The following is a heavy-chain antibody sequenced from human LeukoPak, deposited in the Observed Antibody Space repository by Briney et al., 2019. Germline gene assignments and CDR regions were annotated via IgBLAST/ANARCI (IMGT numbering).Heavy chain of an antibody. CDR1: GFSFDDYP. Sequence: GVSLRLSCAASGFSFDDYPMHWVRQAPGKGLEWVSLINEDGGKTFYADSVRGRFTISRDNSKNSLYLQMNSLRTEDTALYYCAKEIDTLGTNAFDIWGQGTIVSDSS. CDR2: INEDGGKT. J-gene: IGHJ3*02. V-gene: IGHV3-43*02. D-gene: IGHD2-15*01. CDR3: AKEIDTLGTNAFDI.